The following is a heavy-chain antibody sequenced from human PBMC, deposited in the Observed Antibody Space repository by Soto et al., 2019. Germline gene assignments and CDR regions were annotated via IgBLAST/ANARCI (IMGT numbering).Heavy chain of an antibody. D-gene: IGHD2-15*01. CDR1: GYTFTRYA. V-gene: IGHV1-3*01. J-gene: IGHJ5*02. Sequence: ASVKVSCKASGYTFTRYAMHWVRQAPGQRLEWMGWINAGNGNTQYSQKFQGRVTITRDTSASTVYMELSSLRSEDTAVYYCARDLLWVVVVAATPVGWFDPWGQGTLVTVSS. CDR2: INAGNGNT. CDR3: ARDLLWVVVVAATPVGWFDP.